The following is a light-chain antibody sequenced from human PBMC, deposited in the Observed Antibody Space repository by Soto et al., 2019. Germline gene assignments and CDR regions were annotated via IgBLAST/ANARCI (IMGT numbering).Light chain of an antibody. V-gene: IGKV1-5*01. CDR3: QQYSSFWT. CDR1: QSISSW. CDR2: DVS. Sequence: DIQMTQSPSTLSASVGDRVTITCRASQSISSWLAWYQQKPGKGPKLLIYDVSSLESGVPSRFSGSGSGTEFTLAISSLQPDDYATYYCQQYSSFWTFGQGTKVDIK. J-gene: IGKJ1*01.